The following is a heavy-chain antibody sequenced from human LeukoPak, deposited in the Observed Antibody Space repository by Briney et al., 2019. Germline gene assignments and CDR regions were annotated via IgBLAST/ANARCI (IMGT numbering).Heavy chain of an antibody. D-gene: IGHD3-16*02. CDR3: ARDHRLGELSYLYGMDV. Sequence: GGSLRLSCAASGFTFSSYAMSWVRQAPGKGLEWVSAISGSGGSTYYADSVKGRFTISRDNSKNTLYLQMNSLRAEDTAVYYCARDHRLGELSYLYGMDVWGQGTTVTVSS. V-gene: IGHV3-23*01. CDR1: GFTFSSYA. CDR2: ISGSGGST. J-gene: IGHJ6*02.